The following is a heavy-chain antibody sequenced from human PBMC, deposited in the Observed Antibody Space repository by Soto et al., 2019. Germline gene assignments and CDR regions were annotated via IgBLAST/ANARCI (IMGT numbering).Heavy chain of an antibody. CDR2: IKQDGSER. Sequence: PGGSLRLSCAASGFRFYYYRKSWVRQAPGKGLEWVANIKQDGSERYYVDSVKGRFTISRDNAKNSLYLQMNSLRAEDTAVYYCARGVSSTSFMDDWGEGTPVADSS. J-gene: IGHJ6*03. CDR1: GFRFYYYR. D-gene: IGHD2-2*01. V-gene: IGHV3-7*04. CDR3: ARGVSSTSFMDD.